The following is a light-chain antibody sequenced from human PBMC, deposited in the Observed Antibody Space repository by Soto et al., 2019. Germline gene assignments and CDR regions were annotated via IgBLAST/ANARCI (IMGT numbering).Light chain of an antibody. J-gene: IGLJ1*01. V-gene: IGLV2-14*01. CDR1: SSDVGNYKY. CDR2: EVS. CDR3: FSYTSSGTYV. Sequence: QSALTQPASVSGSPGQSITISCTGTSSDVGNYKYVSWYQQHSGKAPKLMIYEVSNRPSGVSNRFSVSKSGNTASLTISGLQAEDETDYYCFSYTSSGTYVFGTGTKV.